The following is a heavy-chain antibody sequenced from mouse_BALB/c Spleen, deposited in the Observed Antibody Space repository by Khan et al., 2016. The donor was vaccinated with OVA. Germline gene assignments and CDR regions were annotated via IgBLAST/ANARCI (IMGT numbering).Heavy chain of an antibody. D-gene: IGHD1-1*01. CDR3: TSSSYYSNSLNALDY. V-gene: IGHV1S41*01. Sequence: DLVKPGASVKLSCKASGYTFTSYWINWIKQRPGQGLEWIGRVSPGSGSPYYNEMFKGKAAVTVDKSSSTAYIQLNSLSSEDSAVYFFTSSSYYSNSLNALDYWGQGTSVTVSS. CDR1: GYTFTSYW. CDR2: VSPGSGSP. J-gene: IGHJ4*01.